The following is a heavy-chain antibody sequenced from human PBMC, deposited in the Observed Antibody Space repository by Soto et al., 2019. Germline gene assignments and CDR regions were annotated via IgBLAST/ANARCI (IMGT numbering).Heavy chain of an antibody. Sequence: QVQLVESGGGVVQPGRSLRLSCAASGFTFSSYAMHWVRQAPGKGLEWVAVISYDGSNKYYADSVKGQFTIYRDNSKNTLYLKSNSVRAEDKAVSYCAREPEATAMVIGLYSMDVWGRGTTVTFSS. D-gene: IGHD5-18*01. V-gene: IGHV3-30-3*01. CDR2: ISYDGSNK. J-gene: IGHJ6*04. CDR1: GFTFSSYA. CDR3: AREPEATAMVIGLYSMDV.